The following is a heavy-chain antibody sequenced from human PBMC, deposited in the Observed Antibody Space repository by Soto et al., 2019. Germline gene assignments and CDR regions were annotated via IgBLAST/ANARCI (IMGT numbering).Heavy chain of an antibody. V-gene: IGHV3-30*18. D-gene: IGHD6-19*01. CDR3: AKDLGSGWPNYYYGMDV. J-gene: IGHJ6*02. CDR1: GFTFSSYG. CDR2: ISYDGSNK. Sequence: QVQLVESGGGVVQPGRSLRLSCAASGFTFSSYGMHWVRQAPGKGLEWVAVISYDGSNKYYADSLKGRFTISRDNSKNTLYLQMNSLRAEDTAVYYCAKDLGSGWPNYYYGMDVWGQGTTVTVSS.